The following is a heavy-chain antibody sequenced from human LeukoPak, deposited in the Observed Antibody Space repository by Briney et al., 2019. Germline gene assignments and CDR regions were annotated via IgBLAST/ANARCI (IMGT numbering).Heavy chain of an antibody. J-gene: IGHJ4*02. Sequence: PGGSLRLSCAASGFTFSSYAMSWVRQAPGKGLEWVSAITNGGGTTYYADSVKGRFTISRDNSKNTLYLQMISLRAEDTAVYYCARDPPTFPGSYYWGQGTLVTVSS. D-gene: IGHD3-16*01. CDR1: GFTFSSYA. CDR3: ARDPPTFPGSYY. CDR2: ITNGGGTT. V-gene: IGHV3-23*01.